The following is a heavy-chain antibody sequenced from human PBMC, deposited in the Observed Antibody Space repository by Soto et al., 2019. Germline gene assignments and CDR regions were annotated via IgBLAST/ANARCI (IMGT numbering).Heavy chain of an antibody. D-gene: IGHD3-16*02. CDR2: ISYDGSDK. V-gene: IGHV3-30*18. CDR1: GFTFSSYA. CDR3: AKALGELSPESYDY. Sequence: QVQLVESGGGVDQPGRSLRLSCAASGFTFSSYAMDWVRQAPGTGLVWVAVISYDGSDKYYADSVKGRFTISRDNSKNTLNLQMNSLRAHDTAVYYCAKALGELSPESYDYWGQGTLITVSS. J-gene: IGHJ4*02.